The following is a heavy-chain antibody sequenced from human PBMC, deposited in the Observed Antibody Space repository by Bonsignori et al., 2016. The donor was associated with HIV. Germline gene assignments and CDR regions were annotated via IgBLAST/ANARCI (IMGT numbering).Heavy chain of an antibody. CDR3: AHSKDIPLWVGESGGFDY. CDR1: GFSLSTSGVG. CDR2: IFWNDDK. J-gene: IGHJ4*02. Sequence: QITLKESGPTLVKPTQTLTLTCTFSGFSLSTSGVGVGWIRQPPGKALEWLGLIFWNDDKRYSPSLKSRLTITKDTSKNQVFLTVTNMDPVDTATYYCAHSKDIPLWVGESGGFDYWGPGERRSPSP. D-gene: IGHD3-10*01. V-gene: IGHV2-5*01.